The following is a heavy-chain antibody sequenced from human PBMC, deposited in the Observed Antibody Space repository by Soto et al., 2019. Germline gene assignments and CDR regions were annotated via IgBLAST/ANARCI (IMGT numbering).Heavy chain of an antibody. CDR3: ARAWNYGDYTPDY. CDR2: IYYSGST. CDR1: GGSISSGDYY. V-gene: IGHV4-30-4*01. J-gene: IGHJ4*02. Sequence: QVQLQESGPGLVKPSQTLSLTCTVSGGSISSGDYYWSWIRQPPGKGLEWIGYIYYSGSTYYNPSLKRRVTISVDTSKNQFSLKLSSVTAADTAVYYCARAWNYGDYTPDYWGQGTLVTVSS. D-gene: IGHD4-17*01.